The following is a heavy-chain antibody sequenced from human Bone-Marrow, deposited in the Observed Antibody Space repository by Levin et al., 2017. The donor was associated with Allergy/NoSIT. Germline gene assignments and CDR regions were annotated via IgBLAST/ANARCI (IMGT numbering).Heavy chain of an antibody. J-gene: IGHJ5*02. D-gene: IGHD2-8*01. V-gene: IGHV4-31*03. CDR2: IYNSGTT. CDR1: GGSISGSFYY. CDR3: ATLSCINSVCGFDP. Sequence: SETLSLTCTVSGGSISGSFYYWTWIRQHPGKGLEWLGYIYNSGTTSYNPSLKSRLMISVDTSKNLLFLNLTSATAADTALYYCATLSCINSVCGFDPWGQGTLVTVSS.